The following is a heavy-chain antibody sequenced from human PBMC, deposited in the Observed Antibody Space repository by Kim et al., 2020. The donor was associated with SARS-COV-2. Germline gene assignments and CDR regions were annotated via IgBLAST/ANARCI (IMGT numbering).Heavy chain of an antibody. V-gene: IGHV3-7*01. CDR3: ASPTVYGSGRYYFDS. CDR1: GFTFSDYW. J-gene: IGHJ4*01. D-gene: IGHD2-15*01. CDR2: IRKDGSET. Sequence: GGSLRLFCAASGFTFSDYWMCWVRQAPGKGLEWVASIRKDGSETQYVDSVKGRFTISRDNAKNSLFLQMNSLRAEDTAVYYCASPTVYGSGRYYFDSWG.